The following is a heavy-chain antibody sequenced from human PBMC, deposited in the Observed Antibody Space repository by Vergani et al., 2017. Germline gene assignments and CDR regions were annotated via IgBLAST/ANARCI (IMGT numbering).Heavy chain of an antibody. V-gene: IGHV1-69*08. Sequence: QVQLVQSGAEVKKPGSSVKVSCKASGGTFSSYTISWVRQAPGQGLEWMGRIIPILGIANYAQKFQGRVTITAGKSTSTAYMELSSLRSEDTAVYYCARDPGDGDWSRYFDYWGEGRLVTVPS. D-gene: IGHD4-17*01. CDR3: ARDPGDGDWSRYFDY. CDR1: GGTFSSYT. CDR2: IIPILGIA. J-gene: IGHJ4*02.